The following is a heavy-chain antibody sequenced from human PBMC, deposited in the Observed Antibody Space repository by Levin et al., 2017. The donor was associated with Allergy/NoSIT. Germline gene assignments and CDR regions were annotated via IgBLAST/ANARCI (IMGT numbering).Heavy chain of an antibody. Sequence: SETLSLTCTVSGGSVSSSSYYWNWIRQPPGKGLEWIGYIYYSGSTNYNPSLKSRVTISLDTSKNQLSLKLTSVAAADTAVYYCARDRTQRSRGTTYYYGMDVWGQGTTVTVSS. D-gene: IGHD1-1*01. J-gene: IGHJ6*02. CDR1: GGSVSSSSYY. V-gene: IGHV4-61*01. CDR2: IYYSGST. CDR3: ARDRTQRSRGTTYYYGMDV.